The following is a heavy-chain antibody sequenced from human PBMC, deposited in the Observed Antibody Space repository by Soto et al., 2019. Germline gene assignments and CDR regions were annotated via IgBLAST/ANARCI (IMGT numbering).Heavy chain of an antibody. Sequence: QVQLVESGGGVVQPGTSLRLSCVGSGFTFRSYVIHWVRQAPGKGLEWVALTSYDGSNNFYVDSVKGRFTISRHNSRNTVELTMDSLTFEYTALYYCARWGTTGGLDVWGQGTLVSVSS. J-gene: IGHJ4*02. V-gene: IGHV3-33*05. CDR3: ARWGTTGGLDV. CDR1: GFTFRSYV. CDR2: TSYDGSNN. D-gene: IGHD3-16*01.